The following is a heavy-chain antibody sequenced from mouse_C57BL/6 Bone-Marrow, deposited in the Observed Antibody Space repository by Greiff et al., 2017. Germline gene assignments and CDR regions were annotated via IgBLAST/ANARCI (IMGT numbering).Heavy chain of an antibody. Sequence: VQLQQPGAELVKPGASVKLSCKASGYTFTSYWMQWVKQRPGQGLEWIGEIDPSDSYTNYNQKFKGKATLTVDTSSSTAYMQLSSLTSEDSAVYYCARLAWFAYWGQGTLVTVSA. CDR1: GYTFTSYW. J-gene: IGHJ3*01. CDR3: ARLAWFAY. V-gene: IGHV1-50*01. CDR2: IDPSDSYT.